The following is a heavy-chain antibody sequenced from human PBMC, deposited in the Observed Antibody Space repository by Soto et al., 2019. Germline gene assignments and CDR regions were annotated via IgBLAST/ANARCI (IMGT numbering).Heavy chain of an antibody. CDR1: GFTFSSYG. D-gene: IGHD6-13*01. V-gene: IGHV3-30*18. CDR2: ISYDGSNK. J-gene: IGHJ6*02. Sequence: PGGSLRLSCAASGFTFSSYGMHWVRQAPGKGLEWVAVISYDGSNKYYADSVKGRFTISRDNSKNTLYLQMSSLRAEDTAVYYCAKWSAAAGKAAKQYYYYYYGMDVWGQGTTVTVS. CDR3: AKWSAAAGKAAKQYYYYYYGMDV.